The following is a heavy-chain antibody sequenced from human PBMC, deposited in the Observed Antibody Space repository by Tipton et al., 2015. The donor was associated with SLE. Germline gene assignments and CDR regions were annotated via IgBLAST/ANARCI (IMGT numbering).Heavy chain of an antibody. D-gene: IGHD7-27*01. Sequence: SLRLSCAASGFTFSSYAVHWVRQAPGKGLEWVAVVSYDGFNKYYADSVKGRFTISRDNSKNTLYLQMNSLRAEDTALYYCAREGNWAGEVDYWGQGTLVTVSS. V-gene: IGHV3-30*04. CDR3: AREGNWAGEVDY. CDR2: VSYDGFNK. CDR1: GFTFSSYA. J-gene: IGHJ4*02.